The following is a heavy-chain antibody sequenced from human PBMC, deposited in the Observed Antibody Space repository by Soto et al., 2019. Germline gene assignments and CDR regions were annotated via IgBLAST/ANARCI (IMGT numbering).Heavy chain of an antibody. D-gene: IGHD1-26*01. CDR1: GFTFSSYA. CDR3: ATDGGTYYPGDY. J-gene: IGHJ4*02. V-gene: IGHV3-30-3*01. CDR2: ISYDGTNK. Sequence: QVQLVESGGGVVQPGRSLRLSCAASGFTFSSYAMHWVRQAPGKGLQWVALISYDGTNKYYADSVKGRFTISRDNSKNTLYLQMNSLRPEDTAVYYCATDGGTYYPGDYWGQGTLVTVSS.